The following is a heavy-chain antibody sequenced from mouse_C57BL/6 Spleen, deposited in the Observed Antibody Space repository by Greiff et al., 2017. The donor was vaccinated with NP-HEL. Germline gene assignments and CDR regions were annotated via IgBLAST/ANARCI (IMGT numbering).Heavy chain of an antibody. V-gene: IGHV1-15*01. J-gene: IGHJ2*01. CDR3: TGNYYGSSPHVY. D-gene: IGHD1-1*01. Sequence: QVQLKESGAELVRPGASVTLSCKASGYTFTDYEMHWVKQTPVHGLEWIGAIDPETGGTAYNQKFKGKAILTADKSSSTAYMELRSLTSEDSAVYYCTGNYYGSSPHVYWGQGTTLTVSS. CDR2: IDPETGGT. CDR1: GYTFTDYE.